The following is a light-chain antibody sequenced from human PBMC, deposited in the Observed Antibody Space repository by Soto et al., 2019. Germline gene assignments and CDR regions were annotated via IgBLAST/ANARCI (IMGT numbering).Light chain of an antibody. CDR2: AAS. Sequence: DIQMTQSPSSQSASVGDIVTIACRASQSINSYLNWYQQKPGKAPKLLIYAASSLQSGVPSRFSGSGSETDFTLTISSLQPDDFATYYCLQSFSTPRTFGPGTRVEI. CDR1: QSINSY. J-gene: IGKJ1*01. V-gene: IGKV1-39*01. CDR3: LQSFSTPRT.